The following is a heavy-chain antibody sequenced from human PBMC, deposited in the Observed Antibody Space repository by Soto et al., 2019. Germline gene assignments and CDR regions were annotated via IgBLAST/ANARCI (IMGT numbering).Heavy chain of an antibody. Sequence: QVQLQESGPGLVKPSETLSLTCSVPGGAISSYYWSWVRQPAGKGLEWIGRVFSSGSTNYNASLNSRLTMSIDTSKNEVSLTLRSVTAADTAVYYCARVAFSFFGMGVWGPGTTVTVSS. CDR3: ARVAFSFFGMGV. J-gene: IGHJ6*02. V-gene: IGHV4-4*07. D-gene: IGHD3-3*02. CDR2: VFSSGST. CDR1: GGAISSYY.